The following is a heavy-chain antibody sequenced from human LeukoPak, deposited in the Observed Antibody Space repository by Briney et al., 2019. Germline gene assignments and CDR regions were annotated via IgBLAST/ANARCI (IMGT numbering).Heavy chain of an antibody. J-gene: IGHJ4*02. Sequence: GGSLRLSCAASGFTFSSYWMSWVRQAPGKGLEWVANIRQDGSVQNYVDSVKGRFTISRDNPKNSVYLQMSSLRAEDTAVYYCLVTPRSRGFDYWGQGTLVTVSS. CDR1: GFTFSSYW. CDR2: IRQDGSVQ. D-gene: IGHD2/OR15-2a*01. V-gene: IGHV3-7*01. CDR3: LVTPRSRGFDY.